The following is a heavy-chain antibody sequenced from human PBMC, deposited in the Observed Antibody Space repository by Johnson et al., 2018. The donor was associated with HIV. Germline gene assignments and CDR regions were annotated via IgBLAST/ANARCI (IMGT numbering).Heavy chain of an antibody. CDR1: GFTFSSYG. D-gene: IGHD3-22*01. CDR3: SGDSSGYYYYDAFDI. CDR2: IYSDGTT. V-gene: IGHV3-NL1*01. Sequence: QVQLVESGGGVVQPGRSLRLSCAASGFTFSSYGMHWVRQAPGKGLEWVSVIYSDGTTYYADSVKGRLTISRDTSKNTLYLQMNSLRAEDTAVYYCSGDSSGYYYYDAFDIWGQGTMVTVSS. J-gene: IGHJ3*02.